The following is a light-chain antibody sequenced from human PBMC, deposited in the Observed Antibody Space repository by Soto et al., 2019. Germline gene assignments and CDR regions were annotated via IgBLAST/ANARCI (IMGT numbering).Light chain of an antibody. CDR1: QSISDK. J-gene: IGKJ2*01. Sequence: EIVMTQSPVTLSVSPGERATLSCRASQSISDKSAWYQQKPGQAPRLLMFGASTRATGIPARFSGSGSGTDFTLTITGLQSEDFEVYYCQQYKSWPYTFGQGTKVDIK. CDR3: QQYKSWPYT. V-gene: IGKV3-15*01. CDR2: GAS.